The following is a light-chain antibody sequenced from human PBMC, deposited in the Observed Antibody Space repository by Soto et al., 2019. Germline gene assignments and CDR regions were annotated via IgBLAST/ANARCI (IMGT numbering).Light chain of an antibody. CDR2: AAS. J-gene: IGKJ2*01. CDR1: QSIGNW. V-gene: IGKV1-5*03. Sequence: DTQMTQSPSTLSASVGDRVTITCRASQSIGNWLAWYQQKPGTAPKLLIFAASDLETEVPSRFSGSGVGTEFTLTINSLQADDFAIYYCQQYNNYPFTFGQGTKLEI. CDR3: QQYNNYPFT.